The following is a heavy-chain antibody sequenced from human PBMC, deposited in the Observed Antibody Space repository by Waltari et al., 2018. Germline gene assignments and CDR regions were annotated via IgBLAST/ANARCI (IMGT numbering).Heavy chain of an antibody. Sequence: QLQLQESGPGLVKPSETLSLTCTVSGGSISSSSYYWGWIRQPPGKGLEWIGSIYYSGSTYYNPSLKSRVTISVDTSKNQFSLKLSSVTAADTAVYYCARDQSSSSDGMDVWGQGTTVTVSS. V-gene: IGHV4-39*07. CDR2: IYYSGST. CDR3: ARDQSSSSDGMDV. J-gene: IGHJ6*02. CDR1: GGSISSSSYY. D-gene: IGHD6-13*01.